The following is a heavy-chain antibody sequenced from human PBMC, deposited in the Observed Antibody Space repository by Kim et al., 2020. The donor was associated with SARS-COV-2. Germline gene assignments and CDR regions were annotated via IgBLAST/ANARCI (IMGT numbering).Heavy chain of an antibody. Sequence: GGSLRLSCAASGFTFSSYSMNWVRQAPGKGLEWVSSISSSSSYIYYGDSVKGRFTISRDNAKNSLYLQMNSLRAEDTAVYYCARDWEGPPIIFDYWGQGTLVTVSS. J-gene: IGHJ4*02. CDR3: ARDWEGPPIIFDY. CDR2: ISSSSSYI. V-gene: IGHV3-21*01. CDR1: GFTFSSYS. D-gene: IGHD1-26*01.